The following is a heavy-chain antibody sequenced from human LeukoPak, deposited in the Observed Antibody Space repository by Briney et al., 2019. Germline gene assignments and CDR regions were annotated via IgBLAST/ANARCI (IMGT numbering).Heavy chain of an antibody. J-gene: IGHJ6*03. CDR2: IYYGGST. CDR1: GGSISSYY. Sequence: SETLSLTCTVSGGSISSYYWSWIRQPPGKGLEWIGYIYYGGSTNYNPSLKSRVTISVDTSKNQFSLKLSSVTAADTAVYYCARVYYDSSGYYYPTYYYYYMDVWGKGTTLTVSS. D-gene: IGHD3-22*01. CDR3: ARVYYDSSGYYYPTYYYYYMDV. V-gene: IGHV4-59*01.